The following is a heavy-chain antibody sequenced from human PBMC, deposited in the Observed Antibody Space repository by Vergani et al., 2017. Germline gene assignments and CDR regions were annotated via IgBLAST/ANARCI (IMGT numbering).Heavy chain of an antibody. Sequence: EVQLVESGGGLVQPGGSLRLSCAASGFTFSSYEMNWVRQAPGQGLEWVSYIGSSGSTIYYAASVKDRFTISRDDAKNSLHLQMNSLRAEDTAVYYGARINQRLIVWGPHGMDVWGQGTTVTVS. CDR1: GFTFSSYE. CDR3: ARINQRLIVWGPHGMDV. J-gene: IGHJ6*02. CDR2: IGSSGSTI. D-gene: IGHD3-16*01. V-gene: IGHV3-48*03.